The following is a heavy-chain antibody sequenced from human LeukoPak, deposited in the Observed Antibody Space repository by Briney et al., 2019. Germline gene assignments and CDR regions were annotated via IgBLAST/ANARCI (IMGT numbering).Heavy chain of an antibody. CDR1: GFTFSHYG. J-gene: IGHJ4*02. CDR2: FNGGGDST. CDR3: ARDPYYYDSSAFYPFDY. Sequence: GGSLRLSCEVSGFTFSHYGMSWVRQAPGKGPEWVAGFNGGGDSTYYAESVRGRFTISRDTSKNTLYLQVSSLRVEDTAVYYCARDPYYYDSSAFYPFDYWGQGTLVTVSS. V-gene: IGHV3-23*01. D-gene: IGHD3-22*01.